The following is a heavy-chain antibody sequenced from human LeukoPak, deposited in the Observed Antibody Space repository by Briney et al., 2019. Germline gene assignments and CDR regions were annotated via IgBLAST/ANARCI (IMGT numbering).Heavy chain of an antibody. CDR1: GDSISSGGYY. D-gene: IGHD5-12*01. Sequence: PSETLSLTCAVSGDSISSGGYYWSWIRQPPGKGLEWIGYIYHSGSTYYNPSLKSRVTISVDTSKNQFSLKLSSVTAADTAVYYCARRSGYERHYFDYWGQGALVTVSS. CDR3: ARRSGYERHYFDY. J-gene: IGHJ4*02. V-gene: IGHV4-30-2*01. CDR2: IYHSGST.